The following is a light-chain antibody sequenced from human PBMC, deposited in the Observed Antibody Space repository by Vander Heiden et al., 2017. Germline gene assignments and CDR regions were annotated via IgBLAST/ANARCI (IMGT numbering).Light chain of an antibody. Sequence: QSVLTQPPSVSGAPGQRVTISCTGSSSNIGAGYDVHWYQQLPGTAPKLLIYGNSNRPSGVPDRFSGSKSGTSASLVITGLQAEDEADYDGQSYDSSLSGDGVFGGGTKLTVL. CDR1: SSNIGAGYD. CDR3: QSYDSSLSGDGV. CDR2: GNS. J-gene: IGLJ3*02. V-gene: IGLV1-40*01.